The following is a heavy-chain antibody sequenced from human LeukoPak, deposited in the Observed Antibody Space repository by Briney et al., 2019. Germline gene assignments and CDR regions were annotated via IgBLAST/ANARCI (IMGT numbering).Heavy chain of an antibody. CDR3: ARDWFDGDYDRFDY. Sequence: PGGSLRLSRAVSGFTFSSYWMSWFRQAPGKGLEWVANINQDGSQKFSVDSVKGRFTISRDNAKNSLSLQMNSLRAEDTAVYYCARDWFDGDYDRFDYWGQGTLVTVSS. CDR2: INQDGSQK. J-gene: IGHJ4*02. D-gene: IGHD4-17*01. V-gene: IGHV3-7*03. CDR1: GFTFSSYW.